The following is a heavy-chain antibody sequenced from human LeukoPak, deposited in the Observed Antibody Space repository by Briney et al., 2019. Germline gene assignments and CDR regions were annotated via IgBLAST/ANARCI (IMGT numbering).Heavy chain of an antibody. V-gene: IGHV4-4*07. Sequence: SETLSLTCTVSGGSISSYYWSWIRQPAGKGLEWIGRIYTSGSTNYNPSLKSRVTMSVDTSKNQFSLKLSSVTAADTAVYYCARLPAGDYVRRRLYYFDYWGQGTLVTVSS. D-gene: IGHD4-17*01. CDR3: ARLPAGDYVRRRLYYFDY. J-gene: IGHJ4*02. CDR1: GGSISSYY. CDR2: IYTSGST.